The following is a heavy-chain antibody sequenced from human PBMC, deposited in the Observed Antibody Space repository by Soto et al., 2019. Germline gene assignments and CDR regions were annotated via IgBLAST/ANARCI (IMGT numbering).Heavy chain of an antibody. CDR2: INAGNGNT. CDR1: GYTFTSYA. CDR3: ASNGYSXYGVYYYYGMXV. J-gene: IGHJ6*02. Sequence: ASVKVSCKASGYTFTSYAMHWVRQAPGQRLEWMGWINAGNGNTKYSQKFQGRVTITRDTSASTAYMELSSLRSEDTAVYYCASNGYSXYGVYYYYGMXVWGQGTTVXVSS. D-gene: IGHD5-12*01. V-gene: IGHV1-3*01.